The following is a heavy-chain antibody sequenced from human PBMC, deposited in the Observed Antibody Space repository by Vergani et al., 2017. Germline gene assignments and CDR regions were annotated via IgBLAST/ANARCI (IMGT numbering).Heavy chain of an antibody. D-gene: IGHD3-3*01. CDR3: AKRLWYYDFWSGLDV. CDR2: IIPILGIA. CDR1: GGTFSSYT. J-gene: IGHJ6*04. Sequence: QVQLVQSGAEVKKPGSSVKVCCKASGGTFSSYTISWVRQAPGQGIEWMGRIIPILGIANYAQKLQGRVTITADKSTSTAYMELSSLRSEDTAVYYCAKRLWYYDFWSGLDVWGKGTTVTVSS. V-gene: IGHV1-69*02.